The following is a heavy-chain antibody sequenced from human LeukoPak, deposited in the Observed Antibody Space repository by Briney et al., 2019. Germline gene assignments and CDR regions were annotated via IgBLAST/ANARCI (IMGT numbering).Heavy chain of an antibody. J-gene: IGHJ4*02. Sequence: PSETLSLTCTVSGGSISSDYWSWIRQPPGKGLEWIGYIYHSGSTYYNPSLKSRVTISVDRSKNQFSLKLSSVTAADTAVYYCAREAVAGTGYFDYWGQGTLVTVSS. CDR1: GGSISSDY. CDR3: AREAVAGTGYFDY. D-gene: IGHD6-19*01. V-gene: IGHV4-59*12. CDR2: IYHSGST.